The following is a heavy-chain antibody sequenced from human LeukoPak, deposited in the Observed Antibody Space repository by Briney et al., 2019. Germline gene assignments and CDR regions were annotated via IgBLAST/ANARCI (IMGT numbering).Heavy chain of an antibody. Sequence: GGSLRLSCAASGFTFSSYVIHWVRQAPGKGLEWVAVISYDGSNKFYADSVKGRFTISRDSSKNTLYLQMNSLRAEDTAVYYCAKDRVILTGYINSVFDYWGQGTLVTVSS. CDR1: GFTFSSYV. J-gene: IGHJ4*02. V-gene: IGHV3-30-3*01. D-gene: IGHD3-9*01. CDR2: ISYDGSNK. CDR3: AKDRVILTGYINSVFDY.